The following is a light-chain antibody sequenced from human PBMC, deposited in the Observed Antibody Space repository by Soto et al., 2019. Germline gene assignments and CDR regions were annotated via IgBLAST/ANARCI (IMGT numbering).Light chain of an antibody. CDR2: GAS. CDR3: QQHGSSPGT. V-gene: IGKV3-20*01. Sequence: EIVLTHSPATLSLSPAERATLSCRASQRVGKFLAWYQQKPGQAPRLLIYGASIRDTGIPDRFSGSGSGTDFTLTISRLESEDFAVYYCQQHGSSPGTFGQGTKVDIK. CDR1: QRVGKF. J-gene: IGKJ1*01.